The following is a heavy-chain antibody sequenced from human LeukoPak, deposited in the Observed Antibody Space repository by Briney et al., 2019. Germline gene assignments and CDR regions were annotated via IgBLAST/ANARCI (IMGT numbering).Heavy chain of an antibody. D-gene: IGHD6-25*01. CDR3: ARDLRSSGNWFDP. CDR1: GYTFTGYY. CDR2: INPNSGGT. J-gene: IGHJ5*02. Sequence: ASVNVSCKASGYTFTGYYMHCVRQAPGQGLEGMGWINPNSGGTNYAQKLQGRVTMTRDTSISTAYMELSRLRSDDTAVYYCARDLRSSGNWFDPWGQGTLVTVSS. V-gene: IGHV1-2*02.